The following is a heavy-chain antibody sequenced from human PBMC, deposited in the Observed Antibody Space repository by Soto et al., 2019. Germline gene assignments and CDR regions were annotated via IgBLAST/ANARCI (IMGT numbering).Heavy chain of an antibody. D-gene: IGHD3-9*01. CDR2: IRSKAYGGTT. Sequence: GSLRLSCTASGFTFGDYAMSWFRQAPGKGLEWVGFIRSKAYGGTTEYAASVKGRFTISRDDSKSIAYLQMNSLKTEDTAVYYCTRDKPLVYDILTGYYNFDLFDYWGQGTLVTVSS. V-gene: IGHV3-49*03. CDR1: GFTFGDYA. J-gene: IGHJ4*02. CDR3: TRDKPLVYDILTGYYNFDLFDY.